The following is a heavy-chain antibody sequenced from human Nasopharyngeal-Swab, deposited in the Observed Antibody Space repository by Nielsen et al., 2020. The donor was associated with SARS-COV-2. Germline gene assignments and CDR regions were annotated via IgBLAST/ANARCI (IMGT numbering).Heavy chain of an antibody. J-gene: IGHJ6*02. CDR1: GFTFSSYA. D-gene: IGHD6-13*01. CDR3: AKDPGWGSRSV. CDR2: IYSGGSST. Sequence: ETLSLTCAASGFTFSSYAMSWVRQAPGKGLEWVSVIYSGGSSTYYADSVKGRFTISRDNSKNTLYLQMNSLRAEDTAVYYCAKDPGWGSRSVWGQGTTVTVSS. V-gene: IGHV3-23*03.